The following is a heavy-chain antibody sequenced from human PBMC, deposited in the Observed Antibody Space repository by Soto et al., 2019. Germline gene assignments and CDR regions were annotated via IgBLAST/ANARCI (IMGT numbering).Heavy chain of an antibody. V-gene: IGHV4-59*01. D-gene: IGHD6-13*01. CDR2: IYYSGST. CDR1: GGSISGYY. CDR3: ARVAAASCFDS. Sequence: SETLSLTCTVSGGSISGYYWSWIRQPPGKGLEWIGYIYYSGSTNYNPSLKSRVTISVDTSKNQFSLKLSSATGADTAVYYCARVAAASCFDSWGQGTLVTVSS. J-gene: IGHJ5*01.